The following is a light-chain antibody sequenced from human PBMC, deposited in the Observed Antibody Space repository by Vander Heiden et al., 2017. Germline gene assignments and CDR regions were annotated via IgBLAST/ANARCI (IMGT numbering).Light chain of an antibody. CDR3: QQYNSYLT. V-gene: IGKV1-5*03. Sequence: DIQMPPSPSTLSASVGDRVTITCRASQSIRTWLAWYQQKPGKAPKLIIYKASSLESGVPSRFSGSGSGTEFTLTISSLQPDDFATYYCQQYNSYLTFGGGTKVEIK. CDR1: QSIRTW. CDR2: KAS. J-gene: IGKJ4*01.